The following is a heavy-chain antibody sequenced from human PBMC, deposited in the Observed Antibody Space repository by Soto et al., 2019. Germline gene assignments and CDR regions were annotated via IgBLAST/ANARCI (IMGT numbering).Heavy chain of an antibody. Sequence: SVKVSCKASGGPFSSYAISWVRQAPGQGLEWMGGIIPIFGTANYAQKFQGRVTITADESTSTAYMELSSLRSEDTAVYYCAIAGYSNYVFEYWGQGTLVTVSS. CDR2: IIPIFGTA. J-gene: IGHJ4*02. CDR1: GGPFSSYA. D-gene: IGHD4-4*01. V-gene: IGHV1-69*13. CDR3: AIAGYSNYVFEY.